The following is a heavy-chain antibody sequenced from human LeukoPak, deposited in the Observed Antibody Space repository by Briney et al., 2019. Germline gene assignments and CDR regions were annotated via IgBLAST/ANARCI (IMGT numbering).Heavy chain of an antibody. V-gene: IGHV1-18*01. Sequence: ASVKVSCKASGYTFTSYGISWVRQAPGQGLEWMGWISAYNGNTNYAQKLQGRVTMTTDTSTSTAYMELRSLRSDDTAVYYCARDRGDNWNYSNWFDPWGQGTLVTVSS. D-gene: IGHD1-7*01. CDR1: GYTFTSYG. J-gene: IGHJ5*02. CDR2: ISAYNGNT. CDR3: ARDRGDNWNYSNWFDP.